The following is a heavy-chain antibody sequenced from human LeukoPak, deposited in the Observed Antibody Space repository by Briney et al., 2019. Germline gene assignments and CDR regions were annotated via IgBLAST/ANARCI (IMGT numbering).Heavy chain of an antibody. Sequence: GGSLRLSCAASGFTFSSYWMHWVRQAPGQGLVWISSINSDGSSTSYADSVKGRFTISSDNAKNTLYLQMNSLRAEDTAVYYCARDGLGEVFDFWGQGTMVTVSS. CDR3: ARDGLGEVFDF. V-gene: IGHV3-74*01. J-gene: IGHJ3*01. D-gene: IGHD3-16*01. CDR1: GFTFSSYW. CDR2: INSDGSST.